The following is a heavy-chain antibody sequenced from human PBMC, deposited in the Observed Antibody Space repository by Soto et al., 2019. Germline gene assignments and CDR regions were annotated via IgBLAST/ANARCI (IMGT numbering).Heavy chain of an antibody. D-gene: IGHD4-17*01. V-gene: IGHV1-3*01. Sequence: QVQVVQSGAEVKKPGASEKVSCKASGYTFTSYAMHWVRQAPGQSLEWMGWINPGNGNTRYSQKFQGRVTITRDTSASTADMELSSLGSEDTAVYYCASGASSVTTFYFDLWGRGTLVTVSS. J-gene: IGHJ2*01. CDR3: ASGASSVTTFYFDL. CDR2: INPGNGNT. CDR1: GYTFTSYA.